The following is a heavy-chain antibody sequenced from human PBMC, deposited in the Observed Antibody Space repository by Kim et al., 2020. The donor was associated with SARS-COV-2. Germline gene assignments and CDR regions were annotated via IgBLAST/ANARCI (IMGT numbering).Heavy chain of an antibody. CDR1: GYTFTGYY. V-gene: IGHV1-2*02. Sequence: ASVKVSCKASGYTFTGYYMHWVRQAPGQGLEWMGWINPNSGGTNYAQKFQGRVTMTRDTSISTAYMELSRLRSDDTAVYYCARVVPRVEYAFDIWGQGTMVTVSS. J-gene: IGHJ3*02. D-gene: IGHD1-1*01. CDR3: ARVVPRVEYAFDI. CDR2: INPNSGGT.